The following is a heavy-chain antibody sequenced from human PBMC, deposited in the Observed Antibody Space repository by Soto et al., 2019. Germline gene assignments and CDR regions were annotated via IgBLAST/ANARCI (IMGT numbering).Heavy chain of an antibody. CDR3: ARDTAPNYYDSSGYYLNWFDP. V-gene: IGHV1-69*01. D-gene: IGHD3-22*01. Sequence: QVQLVQSGAEVKKPGSSVKVSCKASGGTFSSYAISWVRQAPGQGLEWMGGITPIFGTANYAQKFQGRVTITADESTSTAYMELSSLRSEDTAVYYCARDTAPNYYDSSGYYLNWFDPWGQGTLVTVSS. CDR2: ITPIFGTA. CDR1: GGTFSSYA. J-gene: IGHJ5*02.